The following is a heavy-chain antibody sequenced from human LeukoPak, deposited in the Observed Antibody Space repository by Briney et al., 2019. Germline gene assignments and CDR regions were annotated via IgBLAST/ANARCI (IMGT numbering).Heavy chain of an antibody. Sequence: PGGSLRLSCAASGFAFSTYWMHWVRQAPGKGLVWVSRIAGDGSITNYADSVKGRFTISRDNAKNTLYLQMNSLRAEDTAVYYCARGRGLDIWGQGTRVTVTS. J-gene: IGHJ3*02. CDR1: GFAFSTYW. CDR3: ARGRGLDI. CDR2: IAGDGSIT. V-gene: IGHV3-74*01.